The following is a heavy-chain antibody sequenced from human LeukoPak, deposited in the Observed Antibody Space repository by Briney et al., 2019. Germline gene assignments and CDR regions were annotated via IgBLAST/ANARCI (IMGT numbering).Heavy chain of an antibody. D-gene: IGHD3-22*01. CDR1: GFTFSSYS. V-gene: IGHV3-21*01. Sequence: GGSLRLFCAASGFTFSSYSMNWVRQAPGKGLEWVSSISSSSSYIYYADSVKGRFTISRDNAKNSLYLQMNSLRAEDTAVYYCARDLSSRDSSGYYNTNWFDPWGQGTLVTVSS. CDR2: ISSSSSYI. CDR3: ARDLSSRDSSGYYNTNWFDP. J-gene: IGHJ5*02.